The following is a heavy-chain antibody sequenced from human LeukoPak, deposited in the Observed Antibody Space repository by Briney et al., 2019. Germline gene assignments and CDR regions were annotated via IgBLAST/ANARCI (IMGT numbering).Heavy chain of an antibody. CDR1: GGSFSGYY. V-gene: IGHV4-34*01. CDR2: INHSGST. D-gene: IGHD3-10*01. CDR3: TGVTMVRGVII. J-gene: IGHJ4*02. Sequence: SETLSLTCAVYGGSFSGYYWSWIRQPPGKGLEWIGEINHSGSTNYNPSLKSRVTISVDTSKNQFSLKLSSVTAADTAVYYCTGVTMVRGVIIWGQGTLVTVSS.